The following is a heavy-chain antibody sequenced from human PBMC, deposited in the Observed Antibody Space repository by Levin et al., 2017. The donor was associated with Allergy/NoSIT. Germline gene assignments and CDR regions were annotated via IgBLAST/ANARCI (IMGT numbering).Heavy chain of an antibody. CDR1: GFTFSSYG. D-gene: IGHD5-12*01. Sequence: LSLTCADSGFTFSSYGMHWVRQAPGKGLEWVAVISYDGSNKYYADSVKGRFTISRDNSKNTLYLQMNSLRAEDTAVYYCAKDRDSGYDSAAYYGMDVWGQGTTVTVSS. V-gene: IGHV3-30*18. J-gene: IGHJ6*02. CDR3: AKDRDSGYDSAAYYGMDV. CDR2: ISYDGSNK.